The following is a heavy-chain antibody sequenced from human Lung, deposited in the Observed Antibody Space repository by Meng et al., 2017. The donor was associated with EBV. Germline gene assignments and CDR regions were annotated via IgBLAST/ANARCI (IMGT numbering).Heavy chain of an antibody. D-gene: IGHD2-21*02. Sequence: VQLQESGPGLVKPSGPLSLTCAVSCGSLSSRNWWSWVRQPPGKGLEWIGEIYHSGSTNYNPSLKSRVTISVDESKNQFSLRLSSVTAADTAVYYCARVGAYCGGDCYHPRWGQGTLVTVSS. CDR3: ARVGAYCGGDCYHPR. CDR1: CGSLSSRNW. CDR2: IYHSGST. V-gene: IGHV4-4*02. J-gene: IGHJ4*02.